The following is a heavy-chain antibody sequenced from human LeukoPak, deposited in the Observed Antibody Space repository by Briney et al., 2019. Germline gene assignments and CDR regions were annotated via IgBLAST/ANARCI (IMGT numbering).Heavy chain of an antibody. Sequence: PGGSLRLSCAASGFTFSSYWMSWVRQAPGKGLEWVSSISGSDRTTYYADSVKGRFTISRDNSKNILYLQMNSLRADDTAVYYCAKDGNYFDSSGYLIPFDYWGQGTLVTVSS. CDR1: GFTFSSYW. D-gene: IGHD3-22*01. CDR3: AKDGNYFDSSGYLIPFDY. J-gene: IGHJ4*02. CDR2: ISGSDRTT. V-gene: IGHV3-23*01.